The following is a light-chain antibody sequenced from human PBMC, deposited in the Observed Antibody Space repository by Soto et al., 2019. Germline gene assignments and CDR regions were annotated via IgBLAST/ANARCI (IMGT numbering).Light chain of an antibody. CDR3: SSYTSSSTLV. CDR1: SSDVGGYNY. V-gene: IGLV2-14*01. J-gene: IGLJ3*02. Sequence: QSALTQPASVSGSPGQSITISCTGTSSDVGGYNYVSWYQRHPGKAPKLMIYDVSNRPSGVSNRFSGSKSGNTASLTISGLQAEVEADYYCSSYTSSSTLVFGGGTKLTVL. CDR2: DVS.